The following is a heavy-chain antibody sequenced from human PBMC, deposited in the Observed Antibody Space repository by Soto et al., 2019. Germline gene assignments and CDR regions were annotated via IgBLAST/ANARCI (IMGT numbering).Heavy chain of an antibody. V-gene: IGHV3-21*01. Sequence: EVQLVESGGGLVKPGVSLRLSCAASGFTFSSYSMNWVRQAPGKGLEWVSSISSSSSYIYYADSVKGRFTISRDNAKNSLYLQMNSLRAEDTAVYYCARVKNDILTAKGAFDIWGQGTMVTVSS. CDR3: ARVKNDILTAKGAFDI. CDR2: ISSSSSYI. CDR1: GFTFSSYS. J-gene: IGHJ3*02. D-gene: IGHD3-9*01.